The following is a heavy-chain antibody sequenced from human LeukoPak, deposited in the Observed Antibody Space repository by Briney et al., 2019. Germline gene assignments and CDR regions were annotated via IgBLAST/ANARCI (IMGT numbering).Heavy chain of an antibody. J-gene: IGHJ1*01. CDR1: GYTFTSYG. CDR3: ARGGSGSYSEYFQH. Sequence: ASVKVSCKASGYTFTSYGISWVRQAPGQGLEWMGWISAYNGNTNYAQKLQGRVTMTTDTSTSTVYMELSSLRSEDTAVYYCARGGSGSYSEYFQHWGQGTLVTVSS. D-gene: IGHD1-26*01. V-gene: IGHV1-18*01. CDR2: ISAYNGNT.